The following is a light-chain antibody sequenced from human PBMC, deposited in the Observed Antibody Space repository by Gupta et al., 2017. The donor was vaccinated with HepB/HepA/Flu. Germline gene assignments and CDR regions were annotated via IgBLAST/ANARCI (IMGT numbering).Light chain of an antibody. V-gene: IGLV3-1*01. CDR2: QDS. CDR3: QAGDSGTVV. CDR1: KLGDKY. J-gene: IGLJ2*01. Sequence: SYYLPQAPSVSVSPGQTASITCSGNKLGDKYACWYQQKPGQYPLLVIYQDSKRPAGIPERCSGSNSGNTATLTISGSQAMDEADYYCQAGDSGTVVFGGGTKLTVL.